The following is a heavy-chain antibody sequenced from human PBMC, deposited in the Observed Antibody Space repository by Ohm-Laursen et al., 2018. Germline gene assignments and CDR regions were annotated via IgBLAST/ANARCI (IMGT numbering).Heavy chain of an antibody. CDR3: AREVRLRYFDWAPDY. D-gene: IGHD3-9*01. Sequence: GSSVKVSCKASGYTFTGYYMHWVRQAPGQGLEWMGWINPNSGGTNYAQKFQGRVTMTRDTSISTAYMELSRLRSDDTAVYYCAREVRLRYFDWAPDYWGQGTLVTVSS. CDR2: INPNSGGT. V-gene: IGHV1-2*02. J-gene: IGHJ4*02. CDR1: GYTFTGYY.